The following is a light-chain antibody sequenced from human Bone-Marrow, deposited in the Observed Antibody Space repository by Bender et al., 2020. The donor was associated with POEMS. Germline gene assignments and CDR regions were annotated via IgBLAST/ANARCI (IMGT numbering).Light chain of an antibody. CDR3: AAWDAGLSGGV. CDR1: NSNIGTNA. J-gene: IGLJ3*02. Sequence: QSVLTQPPSASGTPGQRVTISCSGSNSNIGTNAVNWYQQFPGTASKLLSYSDNQRPSGVPDRFYAFKSGTSASLAISWHQSEDEADYYWAAWDAGLSGGVFGGGTKLTVL. CDR2: SDN. V-gene: IGLV1-44*01.